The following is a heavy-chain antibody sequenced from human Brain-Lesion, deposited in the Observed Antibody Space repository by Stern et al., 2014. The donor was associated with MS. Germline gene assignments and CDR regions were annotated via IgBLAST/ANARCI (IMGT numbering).Heavy chain of an antibody. D-gene: IGHD6-6*01. Sequence: EVQLVQSGAEVKKPGESLKISCKGSGYRFTSNWIGWVRPMPGKGLEWMGIIWPGNSDTRYSPSFQGQVPISANKSISTAYLQWSSLQASDTAMYYCARRGDSSSSGFDYWGQGTLVIVSS. CDR3: ARRGDSSSSGFDY. CDR1: GYRFTSNW. CDR2: IWPGNSDT. V-gene: IGHV5-51*01. J-gene: IGHJ4*02.